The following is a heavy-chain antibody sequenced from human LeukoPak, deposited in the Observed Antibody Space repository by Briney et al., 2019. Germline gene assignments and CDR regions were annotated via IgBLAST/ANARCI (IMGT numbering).Heavy chain of an antibody. CDR3: AKAQELGNYEFFLFDY. CDR1: GFTLPTYA. J-gene: IGHJ4*02. Sequence: GGSLRLSCAASGFTLPTYAMAWVRQAPGKGLEWVSGITGSGRTTYYADSVKGRFTISRDNSKNTLYLQMNSLRAEDTAVYYCAKAQELGNYEFFLFDYWGQGTLVTVSS. CDR2: ITGSGRTT. D-gene: IGHD7-27*01. V-gene: IGHV3-23*01.